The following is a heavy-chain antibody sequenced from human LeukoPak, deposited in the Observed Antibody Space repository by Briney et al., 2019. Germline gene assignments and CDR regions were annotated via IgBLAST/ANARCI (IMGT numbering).Heavy chain of an antibody. CDR3: AKGGVAVAGTPNQGYFDY. V-gene: IGHV3-9*01. Sequence: SLRLSCVASGFTFGGFAMHWVRLTPAKGLEWVAGISWNSALIAYADSVKGRFTISRDNARNSLYLQMNSLRPEDTAFYYCAKGGVAVAGTPNQGYFDYWGQGTLVTVSS. J-gene: IGHJ4*02. CDR2: ISWNSALI. CDR1: GFTFGGFA. D-gene: IGHD6-19*01.